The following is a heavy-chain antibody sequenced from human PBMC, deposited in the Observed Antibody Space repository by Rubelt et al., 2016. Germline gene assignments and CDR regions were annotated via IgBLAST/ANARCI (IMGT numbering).Heavy chain of an antibody. CDR3: ARDAYYYDSSGYYY. CDR1: GYTFTSYG. Sequence: QVQLVQSGAEVKKPGASVKVSCKASGYTFTSYGISWVRQAPGQGLEWMGWISAYNGNTNYAQKLQGRVTRTTENSTSTAYMELRSLRSDDTAVYYCARDAYYYDSSGYYYWGQGTLVTVSS. J-gene: IGHJ4*02. V-gene: IGHV1-18*01. CDR2: ISAYNGNT. D-gene: IGHD3-22*01.